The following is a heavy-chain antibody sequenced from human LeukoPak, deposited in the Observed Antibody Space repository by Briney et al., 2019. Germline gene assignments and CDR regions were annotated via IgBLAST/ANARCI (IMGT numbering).Heavy chain of an antibody. J-gene: IGHJ3*02. D-gene: IGHD2/OR15-2a*01. CDR1: GFTVSSNY. V-gene: IGHV3-66*01. CDR3: AREGPSFYDRGAIDI. CDR2: IYSGGST. Sequence: GGSLRLSCTASGFTVSSNYMTWVRQAPGKGLEWVSVIYSGGSTYYADSVKGRFTISRDNSKNTLYLQMNSLRAEDTAVYYCAREGPSFYDRGAIDIWGQGTMVTVSS.